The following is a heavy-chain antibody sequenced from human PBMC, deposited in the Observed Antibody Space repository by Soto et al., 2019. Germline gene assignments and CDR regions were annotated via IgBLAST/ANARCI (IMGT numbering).Heavy chain of an antibody. Sequence: QVQLVQSGAEVKKPGSSVQVSCKASGGTFSSYTISWVRQPPGQRLEWMGRIIPILGIANYAQKFQGRVTITADKSTSTAYMELSSLRSEDTAVYYCARSSDGPYYFDYWGQGTLVTVSS. CDR3: ARSSDGPYYFDY. J-gene: IGHJ4*02. CDR2: IIPILGIA. CDR1: GGTFSSYT. V-gene: IGHV1-69*02. D-gene: IGHD2-8*01.